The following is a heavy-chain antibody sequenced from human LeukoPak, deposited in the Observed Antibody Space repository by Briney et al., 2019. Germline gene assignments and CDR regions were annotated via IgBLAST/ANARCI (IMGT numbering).Heavy chain of an antibody. CDR2: IKDDGSVK. J-gene: IGHJ4*02. V-gene: IGHV3-7*01. CDR1: GFTFNTYW. Sequence: GGSLRLSCTASGFTFNTYWMSWVRQAPGKGLEWVASIKDDGSVKYYVDSVKGRFTISRDNAKNLLYLQMISLTAEDTAVYYRARHRYFDDYWGQGTLVAVSP. D-gene: IGHD3-9*01. CDR3: ARHRYFDDY.